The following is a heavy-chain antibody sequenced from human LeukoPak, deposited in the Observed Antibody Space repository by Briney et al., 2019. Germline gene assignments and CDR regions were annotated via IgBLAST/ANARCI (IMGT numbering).Heavy chain of an antibody. CDR1: GFTFSYYW. CDR3: ARASNPWLQLT. J-gene: IGHJ5*02. Sequence: GVSLRLSCAASGFTFSYYWMIWVRQAPGKGLEWVANIKQDGSERRYADSVRGRFTVSRDNAQTSLYLQMSSLRAEDTALYYCARASNPWLQLTWGQGTLVTVSS. CDR2: IKQDGSER. V-gene: IGHV3-7*05. D-gene: IGHD5-24*01.